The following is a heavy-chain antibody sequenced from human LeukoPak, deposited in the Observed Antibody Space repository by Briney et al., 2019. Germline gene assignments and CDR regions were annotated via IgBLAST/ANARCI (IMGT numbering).Heavy chain of an antibody. J-gene: IGHJ4*02. CDR1: GLTFSSYA. CDR2: ISGSGGST. CDR3: ARLIGSVDTAVDY. Sequence: GGSLRLSYAASGLTFSSYAMSWVRQAPGKGLEWVSGISGSGGSTEYADSVKGRFTISRDNSKNTLYLQMNSLSAEDTAVYYCARLIGSVDTAVDYWGQGTLVTVSS. V-gene: IGHV3-23*01. D-gene: IGHD5-18*01.